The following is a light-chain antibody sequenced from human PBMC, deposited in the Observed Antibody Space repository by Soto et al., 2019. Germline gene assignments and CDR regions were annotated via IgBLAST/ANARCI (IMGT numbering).Light chain of an antibody. CDR2: GTS. CDR3: QQYGTSPRT. Sequence: IVLTQSPGTLSLSPGDRATLSCRASQSVGTLYLAWYQQKPGQAPRLLISGTSTRATGIPDSFSGSASGTDCTLTISTLEPEDFAGYYCQQYGTSPRTFGQGTRV. J-gene: IGKJ1*01. CDR1: QSVGTLY. V-gene: IGKV3-20*01.